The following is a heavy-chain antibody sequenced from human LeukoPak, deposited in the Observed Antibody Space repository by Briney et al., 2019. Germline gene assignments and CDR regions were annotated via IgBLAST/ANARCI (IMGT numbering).Heavy chain of an antibody. V-gene: IGHV3-23*01. D-gene: IGHD6-6*01. CDR3: AKSIAARSRFDY. J-gene: IGHJ4*02. CDR1: GFTFSSYA. CDR2: ISGSGGST. Sequence: GGSLRLSCGASGFTFSSYAMSWVRQAPGKGLEWVSAISGSGGSTYYADSVKGRFTISRDNSKNTLYLQMNSLRAEDTAVYYCAKSIAARSRFDYWGQGTLVTVSS.